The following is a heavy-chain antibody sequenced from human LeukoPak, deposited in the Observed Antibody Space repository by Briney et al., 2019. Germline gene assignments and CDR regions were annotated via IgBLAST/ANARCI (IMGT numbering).Heavy chain of an antibody. CDR3: ASADRDYNWFDT. V-gene: IGHV6-1*01. J-gene: IGHJ5*02. CDR2: TYYRSKWYN. CDR1: GDSVSINSAA. Sequence: SQTLSLTFAISGDSVSINSAAWNWLRQSPARGLEWLGSTYYRSKWYNDYAVSGESRITINPDTSKHQFSLHLNSVTPEDTAVYYCASADRDYNWFDTWGQGTLVTVSS. D-gene: IGHD2-21*02.